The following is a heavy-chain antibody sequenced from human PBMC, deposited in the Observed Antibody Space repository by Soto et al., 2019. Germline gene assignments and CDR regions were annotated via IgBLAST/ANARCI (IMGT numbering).Heavy chain of an antibody. CDR3: AREGPYDGNRYYYF. Sequence: TETLSLTCTVSGGSIRSYYWSWIRQPPGKGLEWIGYVYYSGSTNYNPSFKSRVTISVDTSKNQFSLKLSSVTAADTAVYYCAREGPYDGNRYYYFWGQGTLVTVSS. V-gene: IGHV4-59*01. D-gene: IGHD3-22*01. CDR1: GGSIRSYY. CDR2: VYYSGST. J-gene: IGHJ4*02.